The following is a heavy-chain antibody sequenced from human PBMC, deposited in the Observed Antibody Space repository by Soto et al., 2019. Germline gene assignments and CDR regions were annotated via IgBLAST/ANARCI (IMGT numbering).Heavy chain of an antibody. D-gene: IGHD2-2*01. J-gene: IGHJ3*02. Sequence: GGSLRLSCAASGFTFSSYAMHWVRQAPGKGLEWVAVISYDGSNIYYADSVKGRFTISRDNSKNTLYLQMNSLRSEDTALYYCARDSHSHQAPHAFDIWGQGTMVTVSS. CDR3: ARDSHSHQAPHAFDI. CDR2: ISYDGSNI. CDR1: GFTFSSYA. V-gene: IGHV3-30*04.